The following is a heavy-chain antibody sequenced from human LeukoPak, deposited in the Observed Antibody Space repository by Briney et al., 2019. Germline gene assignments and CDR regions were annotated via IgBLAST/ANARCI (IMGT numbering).Heavy chain of an antibody. J-gene: IGHJ4*02. D-gene: IGHD6-19*01. Sequence: GGSLRLSCAASGFILSQYGFNWVRQAPGKGLEWVANIKQDGSEKYYVDSVKGRFTISRDNAKNSLYLQMNSLRAEDTAVYYCARGVGSGWYYYFDYWGQGTLVTVSS. CDR3: ARGVGSGWYYYFDY. CDR2: IKQDGSEK. V-gene: IGHV3-7*01. CDR1: GFILSQYG.